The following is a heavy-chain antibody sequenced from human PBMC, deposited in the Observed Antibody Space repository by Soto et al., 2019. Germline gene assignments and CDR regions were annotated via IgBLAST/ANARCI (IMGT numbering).Heavy chain of an antibody. CDR3: ASSSLYGIDV. J-gene: IGHJ6*02. V-gene: IGHV4-30-4*02. CDR2: IFYSGNT. Sequence: SETLSLTCSVSGGSISSGCYYWSMIRQPPGKGLGWIGNIFYSGNTYYNPSIKRRLIISIEPSKNQFSPNVGSVTAADTAVYYCASSSLYGIDVWGQATTVTVSS. CDR1: GGSISSGCYY.